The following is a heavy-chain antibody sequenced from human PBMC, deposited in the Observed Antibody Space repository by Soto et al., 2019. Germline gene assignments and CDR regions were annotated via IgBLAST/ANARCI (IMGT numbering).Heavy chain of an antibody. CDR2: IIPIFGTA. Sequence: SVKVSCKASGGTFSSYAISWVRQAPGQGLEWMGGIIPIFGTANYAQKFQGRVTITADESTSTAYMELSSLRSEDTAVYYCARGLRSILNAFDIWGQGTMVTXSS. J-gene: IGHJ3*02. CDR3: ARGLRSILNAFDI. D-gene: IGHD2-21*01. CDR1: GGTFSSYA. V-gene: IGHV1-69*13.